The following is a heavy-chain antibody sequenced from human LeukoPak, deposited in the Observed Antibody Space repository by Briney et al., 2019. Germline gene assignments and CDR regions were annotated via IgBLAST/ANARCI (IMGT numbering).Heavy chain of an antibody. V-gene: IGHV4-31*03. Sequence: SETLSLTCSVSGGSIGSGTYYWTWIRQHPGKGLEWIGYIYYTGSTYYNPSLKSRVTISIDKSKNHFSLKLASATAADTAVYYCATDLAARTGPVDYWGQGTLVTVPS. CDR2: IYYTGST. CDR3: ATDLAARTGPVDY. CDR1: GGSIGSGTYY. D-gene: IGHD6-6*01. J-gene: IGHJ4*02.